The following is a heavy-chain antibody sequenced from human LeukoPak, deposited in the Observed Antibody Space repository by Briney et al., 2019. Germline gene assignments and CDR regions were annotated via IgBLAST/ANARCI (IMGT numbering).Heavy chain of an antibody. J-gene: IGHJ4*02. V-gene: IGHV3-30*01. Sequence: GGSLRLSCAASGFTFSSYVMHWVRQAPGKGLEWVAVISYDGSNKYYADSVKGRFTISRDNSKNTLYLQMNSLRAEDTAVYYCARGIAVADKGGVDYWGQGTLVTVSS. CDR1: GFTFSSYV. CDR2: ISYDGSNK. CDR3: ARGIAVADKGGVDY. D-gene: IGHD6-19*01.